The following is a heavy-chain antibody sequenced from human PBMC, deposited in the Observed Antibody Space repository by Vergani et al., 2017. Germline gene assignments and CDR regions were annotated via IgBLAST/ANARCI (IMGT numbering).Heavy chain of an antibody. CDR3: AKDSTQINWYFDL. Sequence: EVQLLESGGGLVQPGGSLRLSCAASGFTFSSYAMSWVRQAPGKGLEWVSAISGSGGRTYYADSVKGRFTISRDNSKHTLYLQMNSLRAEDTAVYYCAKDSTQINWYFDLWGRGTLVTVSS. CDR1: GFTFSSYA. J-gene: IGHJ2*01. D-gene: IGHD5/OR15-5a*01. CDR2: ISGSGGRT. V-gene: IGHV3-23*01.